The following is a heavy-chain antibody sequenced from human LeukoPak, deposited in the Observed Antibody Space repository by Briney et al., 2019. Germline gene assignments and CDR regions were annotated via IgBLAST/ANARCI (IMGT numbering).Heavy chain of an antibody. J-gene: IGHJ4*02. D-gene: IGHD1-1*01. V-gene: IGHV3-21*01. CDR2: ISSSSSYI. CDR3: ARDETGTAGTPDY. Sequence: GGSLRLSCAASGFTFSSYWMHWVRQAPGKGLEWVSSISSSSSYIYYADSVKGRFTISRDNAKNSLYLQMNSLRAEDTAVYYCARDETGTAGTPDYWGQGTLVTVSS. CDR1: GFTFSSYW.